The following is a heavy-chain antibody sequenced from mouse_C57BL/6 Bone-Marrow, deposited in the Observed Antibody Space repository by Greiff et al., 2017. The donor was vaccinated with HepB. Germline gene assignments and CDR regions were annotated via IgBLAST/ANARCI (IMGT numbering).Heavy chain of an antibody. D-gene: IGHD2-4*01. CDR1: GFTFSSYA. Sequence: EVKLQESGGGLVKPGGSLKLSCAASGFTFSSYAMSWVRQTPEKRLEWVATISDGGSYTYYPDNVKGRFTISRDNAKNNLYLQMSHLKSEDTAMYYCARVYDNDQAPCAYWGQGTLGTVSA. CDR2: ISDGGSYT. J-gene: IGHJ3*01. CDR3: ARVYDNDQAPCAY. V-gene: IGHV5-4*03.